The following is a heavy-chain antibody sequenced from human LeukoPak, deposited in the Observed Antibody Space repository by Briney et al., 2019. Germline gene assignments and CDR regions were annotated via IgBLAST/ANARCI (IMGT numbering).Heavy chain of an antibody. V-gene: IGHV3-73*01. CDR2: IRSKANSYAT. CDR1: RFTFSGSA. Sequence: PGGSLRLSCAASRFTFSGSAMHWVRQASGKGLEWVGRIRSKANSYATAYAASVKGRFTISRDDSKNTAYLQMNSLRAEDTAVYYCAKDKGAYCSSTCAFDIWGQGTMVTVSS. D-gene: IGHD2-2*01. J-gene: IGHJ3*02. CDR3: AKDKGAYCSSTCAFDI.